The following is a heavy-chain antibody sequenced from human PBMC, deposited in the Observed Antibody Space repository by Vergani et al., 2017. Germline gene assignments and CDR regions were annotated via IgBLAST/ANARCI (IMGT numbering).Heavy chain of an antibody. Sequence: EVQLVESGGGLVQPGRSLRLSCAASGFTFDDYAMHLVRQAPGKGLEWVSGISWNSGSIGYADSVKGRFNISRDNAKNSLYLQMNSLRAEETALYYCAKGPYFYYYMDVWGKGTTVTVSS. CDR2: ISWNSGSI. CDR1: GFTFDDYA. V-gene: IGHV3-9*01. CDR3: AKGPYFYYYMDV. J-gene: IGHJ6*03.